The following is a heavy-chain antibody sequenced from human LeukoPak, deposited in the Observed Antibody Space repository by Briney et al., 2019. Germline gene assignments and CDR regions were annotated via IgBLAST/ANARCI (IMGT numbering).Heavy chain of an antibody. D-gene: IGHD2/OR15-2a*01. CDR3: ARRPDDYLLFDY. J-gene: IGHJ4*02. V-gene: IGHV4-59*01. Sequence: SETLSLTCTVSGGSISSYYWSWIRQPPGKGLEWIGYIYYSGSTNYNPSLKSRVTISVHTSKNQSSLKLSSVTAADTAVYYCARRPDDYLLFDYWGQGTLVTVSS. CDR2: IYYSGST. CDR1: GGSISSYY.